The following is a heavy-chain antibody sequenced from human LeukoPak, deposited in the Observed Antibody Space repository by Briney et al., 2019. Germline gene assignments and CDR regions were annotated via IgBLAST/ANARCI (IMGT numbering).Heavy chain of an antibody. D-gene: IGHD3-10*01. CDR1: GFTFSSYS. J-gene: IGHJ6*03. CDR2: ISSSCSYI. Sequence: GGSLRLSCAASGFTFSSYSMNWVRQAPGKGLEWVSSISSSCSYIYYADSVKGRFTISRDNAKNSLYLQMNSLRAEDTAVYYCAKLVDSLRVGHYYGSGSFGNYYYYMDVWGKGTTVTVSS. CDR3: AKLVDSLRVGHYYGSGSFGNYYYYMDV. V-gene: IGHV3-21*01.